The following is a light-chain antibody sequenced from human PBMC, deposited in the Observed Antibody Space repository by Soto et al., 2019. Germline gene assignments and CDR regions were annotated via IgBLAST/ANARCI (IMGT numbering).Light chain of an antibody. CDR1: SSNIGGNT. Sequence: QSVLTQPPSASGTPGQRVTIFCSGSSSNIGGNTVNWYQQLPGTAPKLLIYSNNQRPSGVPDRFSGSKSGTSASLAISGLQSEDEADYYCAAWDDSLNGVLFGGGTKLTVL. CDR3: AAWDDSLNGVL. V-gene: IGLV1-44*01. J-gene: IGLJ2*01. CDR2: SNN.